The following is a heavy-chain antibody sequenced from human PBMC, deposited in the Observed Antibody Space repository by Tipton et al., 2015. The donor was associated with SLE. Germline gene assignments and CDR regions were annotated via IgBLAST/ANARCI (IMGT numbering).Heavy chain of an antibody. D-gene: IGHD3-10*01. CDR1: GGSISSGSYY. CDR3: ARPKYYYGSGSYPYWYFDL. J-gene: IGHJ2*01. Sequence: TLSLTCTVSGGSISSGSYYWSWIRQPAGKGLEWIGYIYTSGSTNYNPSLKSRVTISVDTSKNQFSLKLSSVTAADTAVYYCARPKYYYGSGSYPYWYFDLWGRGTLVTVSS. V-gene: IGHV4-61*09. CDR2: IYTSGST.